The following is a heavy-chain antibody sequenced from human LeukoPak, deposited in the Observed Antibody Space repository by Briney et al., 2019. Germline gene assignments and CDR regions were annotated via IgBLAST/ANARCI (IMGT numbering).Heavy chain of an antibody. V-gene: IGHV4-31*03. CDR1: GGSISSGGYY. D-gene: IGHD3-10*01. Sequence: SQTLSLTCTVSGGSISSGGYYWSWIRQHPGNGLEWIGYIYYSGSTYYNPSLKSRVTISVDTSKNQFSLKLSSVIAADTAVYYCARSGGSGSLNWFDPWGQGTLVTVSS. CDR2: IYYSGST. CDR3: ARSGGSGSLNWFDP. J-gene: IGHJ5*02.